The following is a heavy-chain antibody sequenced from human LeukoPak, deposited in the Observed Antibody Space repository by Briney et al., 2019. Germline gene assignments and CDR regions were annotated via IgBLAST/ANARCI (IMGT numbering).Heavy chain of an antibody. Sequence: ASVKVSCKASGGTFSSYAISWVRQAPGQGPEWMGGIIPIFGTANYAQKFQGRVTITADESTSTAYMELSSLRSEDTAVYYCARVTSWNDGGWGQGTLVTVSS. D-gene: IGHD1-1*01. CDR1: GGTFSSYA. V-gene: IGHV1-69*13. CDR2: IIPIFGTA. CDR3: ARVTSWNDGG. J-gene: IGHJ4*02.